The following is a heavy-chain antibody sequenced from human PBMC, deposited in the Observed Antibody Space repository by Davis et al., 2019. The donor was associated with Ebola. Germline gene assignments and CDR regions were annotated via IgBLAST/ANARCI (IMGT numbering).Heavy chain of an antibody. CDR2: INSDGSST. D-gene: IGHD4-17*01. Sequence: GGSLRLSCAASGFTFSSHWMHWVRQAPGKGLVWVSRINSDGSSTSYADSVKGRFTISRDNAKNTLYLQMNSLRAEDTAVYYCARVGYGDYWRWFDPWGQGTLVTVSS. CDR3: ARVGYGDYWRWFDP. V-gene: IGHV3-74*01. CDR1: GFTFSSHW. J-gene: IGHJ5*02.